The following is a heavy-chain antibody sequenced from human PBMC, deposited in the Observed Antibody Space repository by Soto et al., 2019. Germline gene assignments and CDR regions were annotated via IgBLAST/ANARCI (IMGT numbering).Heavy chain of an antibody. Sequence: GGSLRLSCAASGFTFSSYGMHWVRQAPGKGLEWVAVISYDGSNKYYADSVKGRFTISRDNSKNTLYLQMNSLRAEDTAVYYCAKDLGYYDFWSGYYEYYYYGMDVWGQGTTVTVSS. J-gene: IGHJ6*02. D-gene: IGHD3-3*01. CDR3: AKDLGYYDFWSGYYEYYYYGMDV. V-gene: IGHV3-30*18. CDR1: GFTFSSYG. CDR2: ISYDGSNK.